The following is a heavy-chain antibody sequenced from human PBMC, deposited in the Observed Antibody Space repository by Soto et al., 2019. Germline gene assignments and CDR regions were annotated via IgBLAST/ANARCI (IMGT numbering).Heavy chain of an antibody. V-gene: IGHV3-21*01. CDR2: ISSGSTYM. Sequence: GGSLRLSCVASGFTFSSYTANWVRQAPGKGLEWVSCISSGSTYMYYADSVKGRFTISRDNAKNSLYLQMNSLRAEDTAVYYCARGFYGSGRYYPYYFDYWGQGTLVTVSS. CDR1: GFTFSSYT. CDR3: ARGFYGSGRYYPYYFDY. J-gene: IGHJ4*02. D-gene: IGHD3-10*01.